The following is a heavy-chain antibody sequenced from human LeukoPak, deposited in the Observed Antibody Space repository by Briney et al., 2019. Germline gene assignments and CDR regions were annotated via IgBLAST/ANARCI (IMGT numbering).Heavy chain of an antibody. J-gene: IGHJ3*02. Sequence: ASVKVSCKASGYTFTSYGISWVRQAPGQGLEWMGWISAYNGNTNYAQKLQGRVTMTTDTSTSTAYMELRSLRSDDTAVYYCARMTRVVTEDDAFDIWGQGTMVTVSP. V-gene: IGHV1-18*01. CDR2: ISAYNGNT. CDR1: GYTFTSYG. D-gene: IGHD3-3*01. CDR3: ARMTRVVTEDDAFDI.